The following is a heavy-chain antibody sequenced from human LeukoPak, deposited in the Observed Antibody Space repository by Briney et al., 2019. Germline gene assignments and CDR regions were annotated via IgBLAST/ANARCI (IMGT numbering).Heavy chain of an antibody. CDR1: GFTFSSYA. CDR2: ISGSGGST. J-gene: IGHJ4*02. D-gene: IGHD6-19*01. V-gene: IGHV3-23*01. CDR3: VKGKDSSGWYLVFDY. Sequence: GGSLRLSCAASGFTFSSYAMSWVRQAPGKGLEWVSAISGSGGSTYYADSVKGRFTISRDNSKNTLYLQMNSLRAEDTAVYYCVKGKDSSGWYLVFDYWGQGTLVTVSS.